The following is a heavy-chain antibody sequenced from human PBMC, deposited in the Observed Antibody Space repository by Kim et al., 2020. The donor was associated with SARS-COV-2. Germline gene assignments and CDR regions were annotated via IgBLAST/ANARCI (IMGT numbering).Heavy chain of an antibody. V-gene: IGHV4-59*01. CDR1: GGSISSYY. J-gene: IGHJ4*02. CDR3: ARDGYYYDSSGYSSGVFDY. Sequence: SETLSLTCTVSGGSISSYYWSWIRQPPGKGLEWIGYIYYSGSTNYNPSLKNRFTISVDTSKKQFSLKLSSVTAADTAVYYCARDGYYYDSSGYSSGVFDYWGQGTLVTVSS. CDR2: IYYSGST. D-gene: IGHD3-22*01.